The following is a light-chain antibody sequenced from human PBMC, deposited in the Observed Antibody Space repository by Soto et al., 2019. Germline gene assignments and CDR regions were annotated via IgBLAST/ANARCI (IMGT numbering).Light chain of an antibody. Sequence: EIAMRQSPATLSVSPGERATLSCRASQSVSSNLAWYQQKPGQAPRLLIYGASTRATGIPARFSGSGSGTEFTLTISSLQSEDFAVYYCQQYNKWPPFGQWTKVDIK. CDR3: QQYNKWPP. CDR2: GAS. J-gene: IGKJ1*01. CDR1: QSVSSN. V-gene: IGKV3-15*01.